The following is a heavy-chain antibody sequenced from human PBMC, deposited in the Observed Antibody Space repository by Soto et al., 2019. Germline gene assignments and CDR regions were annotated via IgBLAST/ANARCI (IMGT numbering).Heavy chain of an antibody. J-gene: IGHJ4*02. D-gene: IGHD3-3*01. CDR1: GGSFSGYY. V-gene: IGHV4-34*01. Sequence: ASETLSLTCAVYGGSFSGYYWGWIRQAPGKGLEWIWEINQSGRTNYKPSLKSRVTMSVDTSTNTFYLELSCVSAADTAVYYCATAYDFWSGYYFDYWGQGTLVTVSS. CDR2: INQSGRT. CDR3: ATAYDFWSGYYFDY.